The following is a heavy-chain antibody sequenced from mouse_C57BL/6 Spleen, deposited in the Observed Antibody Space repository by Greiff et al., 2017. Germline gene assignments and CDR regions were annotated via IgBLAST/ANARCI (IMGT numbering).Heavy chain of an antibody. V-gene: IGHV1-82*01. CDR3: ARGGGYFDV. CDR2: IYPGDGDT. Sequence: QVQLQQPGPELVKPGASVKISCKASGYAFSSSWMNWVKQRPGKGLEWIGRIYPGDGDTNYNGKFKGKATLTADKSSSTAYMQLSSLTSEDSAVCFCARGGGYFDVWGTGTTVTVSS. CDR1: GYAFSSSW. J-gene: IGHJ1*03. D-gene: IGHD1-1*02.